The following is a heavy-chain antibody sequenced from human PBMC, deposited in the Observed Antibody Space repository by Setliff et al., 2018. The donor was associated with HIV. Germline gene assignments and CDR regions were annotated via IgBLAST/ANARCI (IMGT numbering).Heavy chain of an antibody. D-gene: IGHD3-10*01. Sequence: PGGSLRLFCAASGFTVSDTHITWVRQAPGKGLEWVSCINNDGSWSKNADSVKGRLTISRDNAKNTLYLQMTNLRAEDTAIYYCVTDLESRPYYNLDFWGQGIVVTVSS. J-gene: IGHJ4*02. CDR3: VTDLESRPYYNLDF. V-gene: IGHV3-74*03. CDR2: INNDGSWS. CDR1: GFTVSDTH.